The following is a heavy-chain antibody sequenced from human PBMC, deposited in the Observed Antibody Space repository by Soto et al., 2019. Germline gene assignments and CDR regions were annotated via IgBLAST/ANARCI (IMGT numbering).Heavy chain of an antibody. J-gene: IGHJ4*02. Sequence: SVKVPCKASGGTFSSYAISWVRQAPGQGLEWMGGIIPIFGTANYAQKFQGRVTITADESTSTAYMELSSLRSEDTAVYYCARDRRYYYGSGSYYGTDYWGQGTLVTVSS. CDR3: ARDRRYYYGSGSYYGTDY. V-gene: IGHV1-69*13. CDR1: GGTFSSYA. D-gene: IGHD3-10*01. CDR2: IIPIFGTA.